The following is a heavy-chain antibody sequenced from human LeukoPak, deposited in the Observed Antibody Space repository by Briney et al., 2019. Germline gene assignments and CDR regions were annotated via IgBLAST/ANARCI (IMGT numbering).Heavy chain of an antibody. J-gene: IGHJ4*02. CDR1: GFTFSSYA. CDR3: AKTSRGDSYFDY. V-gene: IGHV3-23*01. D-gene: IGHD4-17*01. CDR2: ISGSGGST. Sequence: GGSLRLSCAASGFTFSSYAMSWVRQAPGKGLEWISAISGSGGSTYYADSVKGRFTISRDNSKNTLYLQMNSLRAEDTAVYYCAKTSRGDSYFDYWGQGTLVTVSS.